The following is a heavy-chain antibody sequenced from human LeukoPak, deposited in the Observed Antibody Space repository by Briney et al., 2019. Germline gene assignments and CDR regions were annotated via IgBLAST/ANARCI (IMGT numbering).Heavy chain of an antibody. Sequence: ASVKVSCKASGYTFTSYGISWVRQAPGQGLEWMGWISAYNGNTNYAQKLQGRVTMTTDTSTSTAYMELRSLRSDDTAVYYCARILLSPDYDFWSGYMGHYLDYWGQGTLVTVSS. J-gene: IGHJ4*02. V-gene: IGHV1-18*01. CDR2: ISAYNGNT. D-gene: IGHD3-3*01. CDR3: ARILLSPDYDFWSGYMGHYLDY. CDR1: GYTFTSYG.